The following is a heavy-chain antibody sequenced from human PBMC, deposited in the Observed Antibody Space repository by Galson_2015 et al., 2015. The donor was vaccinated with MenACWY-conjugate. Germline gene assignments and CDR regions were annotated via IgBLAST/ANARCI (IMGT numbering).Heavy chain of an antibody. D-gene: IGHD3-3*01. V-gene: IGHV1-3*01. CDR3: ARDLGRFLEYMVSGKTYYYYYYGMDV. Sequence: SVKVSCKASGYTFTSYAMHWVRQAPGQRLEWMGWINAGNGNTKYSQKFQGRVTITRDTSASTAYMELSSLRSEDTAVYYCARDLGRFLEYMVSGKTYYYYYYGMDVWGQGTTVTVSS. CDR2: INAGNGNT. J-gene: IGHJ6*02. CDR1: GYTFTSYA.